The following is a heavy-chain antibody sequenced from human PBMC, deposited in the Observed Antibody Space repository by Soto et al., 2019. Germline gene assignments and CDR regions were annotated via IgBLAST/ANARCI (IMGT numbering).Heavy chain of an antibody. CDR1: GGSISSNY. D-gene: IGHD6-13*01. Sequence: SETLSLTCTVSGGSISSNYWTWIRQPPGKGLEWIGYVYNSGSTNYNPSLRSRVTISEDTSKSQFSLKVNSMTAADTAVYYCARYRREAVAGYTLDNWGQGXLVTVYS. J-gene: IGHJ4*02. V-gene: IGHV4-59*01. CDR3: ARYRREAVAGYTLDN. CDR2: VYNSGST.